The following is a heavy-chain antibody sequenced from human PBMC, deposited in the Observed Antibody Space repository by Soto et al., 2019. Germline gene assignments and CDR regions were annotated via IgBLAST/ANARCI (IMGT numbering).Heavy chain of an antibody. CDR1: GYSFTSYW. V-gene: IGHV5-51*01. CDR2: IYPGDSDT. CDR3: ARGRDGYNWEPYYFDY. Sequence: GESLKISCKGSGYSFTSYWIGWVRQMPGKGLEWMGIIYPGDSDTRYSPSFQGQVTISADKSISTAYLQWSSLKASDTAMYYCARGRDGYNWEPYYFDYWGQGTLVTVSS. J-gene: IGHJ4*02. D-gene: IGHD5-12*01.